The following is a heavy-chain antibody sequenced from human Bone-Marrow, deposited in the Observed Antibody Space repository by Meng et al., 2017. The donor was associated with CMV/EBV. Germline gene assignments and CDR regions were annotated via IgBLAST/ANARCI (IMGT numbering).Heavy chain of an antibody. Sequence: GESLKISCAASGFTVSSNYMSWVRQAPGKGLEWVSVIYSGGSTYCADSVKGRFTISRDNSKNTLYLQMNSLRAEDTAVYYCASSFGYSYASAYWGQGTLVTVSS. J-gene: IGHJ4*02. CDR1: GFTVSSNY. CDR3: ASSFGYSYASAY. V-gene: IGHV3-66*02. D-gene: IGHD5-18*01. CDR2: IYSGGST.